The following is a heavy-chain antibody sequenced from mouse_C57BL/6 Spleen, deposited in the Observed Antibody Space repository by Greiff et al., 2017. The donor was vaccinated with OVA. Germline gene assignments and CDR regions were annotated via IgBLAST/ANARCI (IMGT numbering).Heavy chain of an antibody. CDR2: IHPNSGST. Sequence: VQLQQSGAELVKPGASVKLSCKASGYTFTSYWMHWVKQRPGQGLEWIGMIHPNSGSTNYNEKFKSKATLTVDKSSSTAYMQLSSLTSEDSAVYYCARGYYGSSPFDYWGQGTTLTVSS. D-gene: IGHD1-1*01. CDR1: GYTFTSYW. J-gene: IGHJ2*01. V-gene: IGHV1-64*01. CDR3: ARGYYGSSPFDY.